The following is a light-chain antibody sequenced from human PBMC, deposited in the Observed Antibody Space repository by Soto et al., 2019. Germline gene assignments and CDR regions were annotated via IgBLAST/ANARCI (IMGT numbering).Light chain of an antibody. CDR2: GAS. CDR1: QSVSSSY. CDR3: QQYGSSRT. Sequence: EIVWTQSPGTLSLSPGERATLPCRASQSVSSSYLAWYQQKPGQAPRLLIYGASSRATGIPDRFSGSGSGTDFTLTISRLEPEDFAVYYCQQYGSSRTFGQGTKVDIK. V-gene: IGKV3-20*01. J-gene: IGKJ1*01.